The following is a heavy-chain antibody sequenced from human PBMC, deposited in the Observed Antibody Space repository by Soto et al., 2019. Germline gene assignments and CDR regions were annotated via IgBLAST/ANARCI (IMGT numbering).Heavy chain of an antibody. J-gene: IGHJ4*02. CDR2: IYSGGST. CDR1: GFTVSSNY. D-gene: IGHD3-16*02. CDR3: ARVKVRGYIWGSYRHGEYYFDY. Sequence: PGGSLRLSCAASGFTVSSNYMSWVRQAPGKGLEWVSVIYSGGSTYYADSVKGRFTISRDNSKNTLYLQMNSLRAEDTAVYYCARVKVRGYIWGSYRHGEYYFDYWGQGTLVTVSS. V-gene: IGHV3-66*01.